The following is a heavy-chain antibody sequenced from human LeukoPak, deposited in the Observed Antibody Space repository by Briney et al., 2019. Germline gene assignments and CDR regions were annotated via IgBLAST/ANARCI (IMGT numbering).Heavy chain of an antibody. Sequence: SETLSLTCTVSGGSIGSFFWSWIRQPPGKALEWIGYIHYSGSTKYNPSLKSRVTISVDTSKNQFSLKLSSVTAADTAVYYCARADSSGLKFDYWGQGTLVTVSS. D-gene: IGHD3-22*01. CDR3: ARADSSGLKFDY. J-gene: IGHJ4*02. CDR1: GGSIGSFF. V-gene: IGHV4-59*01. CDR2: IHYSGST.